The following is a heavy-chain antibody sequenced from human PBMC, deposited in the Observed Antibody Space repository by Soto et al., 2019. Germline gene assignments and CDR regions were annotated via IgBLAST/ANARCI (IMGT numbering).Heavy chain of an antibody. D-gene: IGHD2-15*01. CDR3: AKDGKRSLVVVVAATGYYYGMDV. V-gene: IGHV3-23*01. Sequence: GGSLRLSCAASGFTFSSYAMSWVRQAPGKGLEWVSAISGSGGSTYYADSVKGRFTISRDNSKNTLYLQMNSLRAEDTAVYYCAKDGKRSLVVVVAATGYYYGMDVWGQGTTVTVSS. J-gene: IGHJ6*02. CDR2: ISGSGGST. CDR1: GFTFSSYA.